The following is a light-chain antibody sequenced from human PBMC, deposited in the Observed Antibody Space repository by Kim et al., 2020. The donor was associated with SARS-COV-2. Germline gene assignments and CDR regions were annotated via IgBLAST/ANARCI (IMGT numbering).Light chain of an antibody. V-gene: IGLV7-43*01. CDR2: SGT. J-gene: IGLJ2*01. CDR1: TDPVTNNHY. CDR3: LLYFDSSVV. Sequence: PGGTASLTCTSSTDPVTNNHYPNWFQQKPGQAPLPLVYSGTAKHSWTPARFSVSVLGGKAALTLSDVQPEDEAEYYCLLYFDSSVVFGGGTQLTVL.